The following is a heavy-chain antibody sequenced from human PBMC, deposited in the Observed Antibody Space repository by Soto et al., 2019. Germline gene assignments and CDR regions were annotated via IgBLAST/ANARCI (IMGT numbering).Heavy chain of an antibody. J-gene: IGHJ5*02. CDR2: ITSKSTTI. CDR3: AREMGACSDSSCYPGPYDS. Sequence: GGSLRLSCAASGFTFSSYSMNWVRQAPGQGLEWVSYITSKSTTIKYADSVKGRFTVSRDNAKNSLYLQLNSLRDEDTAVYYCAREMGACSDSSCYPGPYDSWGQGTLVTVSS. CDR1: GFTFSSYS. D-gene: IGHD3-16*01. V-gene: IGHV3-48*02.